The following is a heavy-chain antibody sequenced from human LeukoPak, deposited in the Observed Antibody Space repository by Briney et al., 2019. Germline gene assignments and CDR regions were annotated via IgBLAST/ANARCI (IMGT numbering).Heavy chain of an antibody. Sequence: GGSLRLSCAASGFTFSSYAMSWVRQAPGKGLEWVSAISGSGGSTYYADSVKGRFTISRDNSKNTLYLQMNSLRAEDTAVYYCAKDPVRGVTPKLYYFDYWGQGTLVTVSS. CDR3: AKDPVRGVTPKLYYFDY. CDR2: ISGSGGST. D-gene: IGHD3-10*02. CDR1: GFTFSSYA. V-gene: IGHV3-23*01. J-gene: IGHJ4*02.